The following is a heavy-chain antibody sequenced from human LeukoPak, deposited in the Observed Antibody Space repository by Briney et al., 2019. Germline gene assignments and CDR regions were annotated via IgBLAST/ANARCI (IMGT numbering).Heavy chain of an antibody. CDR3: AKEIRVLRFLDYLPPFDS. CDR1: GFTFSGYT. D-gene: IGHD3-3*01. V-gene: IGHV3-21*01. J-gene: IGHJ4*02. Sequence: KTGGSLRLSCTTSGFTFSGYTMTWVRQAPGKGLEWVSSISGFSDYIHYADSVKGRFTVSRDNSKNSLYLQMDSLRSEDTAVYDCAKEIRVLRFLDYLPPFDSWGQGNLVTVSS. CDR2: ISGFSDYI.